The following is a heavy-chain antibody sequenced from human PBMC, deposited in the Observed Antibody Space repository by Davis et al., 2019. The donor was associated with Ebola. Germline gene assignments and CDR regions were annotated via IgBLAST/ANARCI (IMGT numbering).Heavy chain of an antibody. Sequence: GESPKIPCMGSGYSFTSYWIGWVRQMPVKGLEWMGIIYPGDSDTRYSPSFQGQVTISADKSISTAYLQLSSLKASDTAMYYCARSIVATRGDAFDIWGQGTMVTVSS. CDR1: GYSFTSYW. V-gene: IGHV5-51*01. CDR3: ARSIVATRGDAFDI. J-gene: IGHJ3*02. CDR2: IYPGDSDT. D-gene: IGHD2-21*01.